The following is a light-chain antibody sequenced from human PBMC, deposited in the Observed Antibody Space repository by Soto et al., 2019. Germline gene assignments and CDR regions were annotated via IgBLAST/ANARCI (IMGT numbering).Light chain of an antibody. CDR1: QSVSSSY. CDR3: LQDINYPWT. V-gene: IGKV3-20*02. CDR2: GAS. J-gene: IGKJ1*01. Sequence: EIVLTQSPATLSLSPGERATLSCRASQSVSSSYLAWYQQKPGQAPRLLIYGASSRATGIPDRLSGSGSGTDFTLAISSLQPEDSATYYCLQDINYPWTFGQGTKVDIK.